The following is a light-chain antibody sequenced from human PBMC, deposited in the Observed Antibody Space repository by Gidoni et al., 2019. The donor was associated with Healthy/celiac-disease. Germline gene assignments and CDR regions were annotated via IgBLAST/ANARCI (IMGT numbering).Light chain of an antibody. V-gene: IGKV3-11*01. J-gene: IGKJ5*01. CDR1: QSVSSY. CDR3: QQRSNWPPS. CDR2: DAS. Sequence: EIVLTQSPATLSLSPGERATLSCRASQSVSSYLAWYQQKPGPAPRLLLYDASNWATGIPARFSGSGSGTDFTLTISSLEPEAFAVYYCQQRSNWPPSFGQGTRLEIQ.